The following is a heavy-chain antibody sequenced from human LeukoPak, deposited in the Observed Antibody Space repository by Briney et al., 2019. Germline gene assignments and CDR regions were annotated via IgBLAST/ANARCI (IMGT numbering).Heavy chain of an antibody. Sequence: GGSLRLSCAASGFTFSSYAMSWVRQAPGKGLEWVSAVSGNGGSTYYVDSVKGRLTISRDNSKNTLYLQMNSLRAEDTAVYYCAKLGKYYYGSGSSVDYWGQGTLVTVSS. J-gene: IGHJ4*02. CDR2: VSGNGGST. D-gene: IGHD3-10*01. V-gene: IGHV3-23*01. CDR1: GFTFSSYA. CDR3: AKLGKYYYGSGSSVDY.